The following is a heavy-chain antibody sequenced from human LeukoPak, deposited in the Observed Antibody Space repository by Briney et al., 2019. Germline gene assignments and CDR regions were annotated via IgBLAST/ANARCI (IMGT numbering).Heavy chain of an antibody. J-gene: IGHJ4*02. CDR3: ARQYVAVAGLEQFFDY. V-gene: IGHV4-39*01. D-gene: IGHD6-19*01. CDR1: GGSISSSRYY. Sequence: SETLSLTCTVSGGSISSSRYYWGWIRQPPGKGLEWIGNIYYSGSTYYNPSLKSRVTISVDTSKSQFSLKLSSVTAADTAVYCCARQYVAVAGLEQFFDYWGQGTLVTVSS. CDR2: IYYSGST.